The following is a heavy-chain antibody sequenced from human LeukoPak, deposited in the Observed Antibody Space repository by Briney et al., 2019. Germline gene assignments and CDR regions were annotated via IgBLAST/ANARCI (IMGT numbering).Heavy chain of an antibody. CDR1: GFTFTSYV. Sequence: GGSLRLSCAASGFTFTSYVMSWLRQAPGKGLEWVSSISGSGRSTYYAHSVKGRFTISRDNAKNSLYLQMNSLRDDDTAVYFCARDLKDDYGNWFDPWGQGTLVTVSS. CDR3: ARDLKDDYGNWFDP. D-gene: IGHD4-17*01. V-gene: IGHV3-23*01. J-gene: IGHJ5*02. CDR2: ISGSGRST.